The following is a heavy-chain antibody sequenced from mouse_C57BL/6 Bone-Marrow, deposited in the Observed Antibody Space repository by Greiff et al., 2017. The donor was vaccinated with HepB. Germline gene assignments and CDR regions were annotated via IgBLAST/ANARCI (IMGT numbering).Heavy chain of an antibody. D-gene: IGHD1-1*01. CDR3: ARNLYYGSSPHWYFDV. V-gene: IGHV2-9-1*01. J-gene: IGHJ1*03. Sequence: QVHVKQSGPGLVAPSQSLSITCTVSGFSLTSYAISWVRQPPGKGLEWLGVIWTGGGTNYNSALKSRLSISKDNSKSQVFLKMNSLQTDDTARYYCARNLYYGSSPHWYFDVWGTGTTVTVSS. CDR1: GFSLTSYA. CDR2: IWTGGGT.